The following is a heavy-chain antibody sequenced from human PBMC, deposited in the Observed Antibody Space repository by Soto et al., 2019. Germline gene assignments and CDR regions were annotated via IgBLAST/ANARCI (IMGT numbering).Heavy chain of an antibody. V-gene: IGHV4-31*03. Sequence: SETLSLTCTVSGCSISSGGYYWSWIRQHPGKGLGWIGDIYYSGSTYYNPSLKSRVTISADTSKNQLSLKLSSVTAADTAVYYCARESNSSGSGSLVEYWGQGILVTVSS. CDR1: GCSISSGGYY. CDR2: IYYSGST. CDR3: ARESNSSGSGSLVEY. D-gene: IGHD3-10*01. J-gene: IGHJ4*02.